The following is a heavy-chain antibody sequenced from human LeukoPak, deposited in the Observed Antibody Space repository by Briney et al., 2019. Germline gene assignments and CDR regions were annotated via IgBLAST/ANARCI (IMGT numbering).Heavy chain of an antibody. D-gene: IGHD3-22*01. Sequence: PGGSLRLSCAASGFIFSNYAMHWVRHAAGKGLERVAYIRYDGSRKYYADSVNGRFTISRDNSKNTLYLQVHSLRGEDTAVYYCATETPDTSGSQLDYWGQGTQVTVSS. V-gene: IGHV3-30*02. CDR3: ATETPDTSGSQLDY. CDR1: GFIFSNYA. J-gene: IGHJ4*02. CDR2: IRYDGSRK.